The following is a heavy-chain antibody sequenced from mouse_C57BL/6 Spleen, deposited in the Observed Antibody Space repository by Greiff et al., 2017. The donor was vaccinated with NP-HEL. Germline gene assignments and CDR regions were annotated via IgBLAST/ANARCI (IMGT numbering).Heavy chain of an antibody. CDR1: GYTFTSYW. D-gene: IGHD3-2*02. V-gene: IGHV1-7*01. CDR2: INPSSGYT. J-gene: IGHJ2*01. Sequence: QVQLQQSGAELVKPGASVKLSCKASGYTFTSYWMHWVKQRPGQGLAWIGYINPSSGYTKYTQKFKNKATLTAAKSSSTAYMQLSSLTYEDSAVYYCARRTAQATLDYWGQGTTLTVSS. CDR3: ARRTAQATLDY.